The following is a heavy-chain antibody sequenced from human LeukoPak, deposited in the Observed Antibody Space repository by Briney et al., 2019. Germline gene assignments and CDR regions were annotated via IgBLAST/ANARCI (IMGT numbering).Heavy chain of an antibody. CDR3: AKSSRMLVVAGGMDV. V-gene: IGHV3-9*01. Sequence: GRSLSLSCAASGFTLEEYAMHWVRQAPGKGLEGVSGISWNRCSIGYADSVKGRFNISRDNAKNSLYLQMNSLRAEDTALYYCAKSSRMLVVAGGMDVWGQGTTVTVSS. D-gene: IGHD2-8*01. CDR1: GFTLEEYA. J-gene: IGHJ6*02. CDR2: ISWNRCSI.